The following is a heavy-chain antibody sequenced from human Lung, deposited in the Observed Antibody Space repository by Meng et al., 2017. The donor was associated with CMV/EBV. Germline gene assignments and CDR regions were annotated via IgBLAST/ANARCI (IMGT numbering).Heavy chain of an antibody. CDR1: GDSVSSNSAA. D-gene: IGHD6-6*01. CDR2: TYYRSKWYN. CDR3: AREEQKRGAEYSSSRRGNYGMDV. V-gene: IGHV6-1*01. J-gene: IGHJ6*02. Sequence: SQTXSLTXAISGDSVSSNSAAWNWIRQSPSRGLEWLGRTYYRSKWYNDHALSVKSRIIINADTSKNQFSLQLNSVTPEDTAVYYCAREEQKRGAEYSSSRRGNYGMDVWXQGTXVTVSS.